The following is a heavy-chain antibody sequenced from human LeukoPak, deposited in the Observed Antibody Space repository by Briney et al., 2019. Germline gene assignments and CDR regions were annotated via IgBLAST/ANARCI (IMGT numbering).Heavy chain of an antibody. CDR2: ISSASNYI. V-gene: IGHV3-21*01. Sequence: GGSLRLSCATSGFTFGDHSMNWVRQAPGRGLEWISSISSASNYIYYSETTKGRFTISRDNFDKSLYLQMNSLRVEDTAVYYCARVRGDNWFFDVWGRGTLVTVSS. CDR3: ARVRGDNWFFDV. J-gene: IGHJ2*01. CDR1: GFTFGDHS. D-gene: IGHD3-10*01.